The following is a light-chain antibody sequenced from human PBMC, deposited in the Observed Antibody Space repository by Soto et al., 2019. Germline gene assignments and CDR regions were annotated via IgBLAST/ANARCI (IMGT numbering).Light chain of an antibody. V-gene: IGKV1-39*01. CDR1: QSISTY. J-gene: IGKJ1*01. CDR3: QQTYSTPWT. Sequence: DIQMTQSPSSLSASVGDRVTTTCRASQSISTYLNWYQQKPGKAPKLLIYAASSLQSGVPSRFSGSGSGTDFTLIISTLQPEDFATYYCQQTYSTPWTFGQGTKVDIK. CDR2: AAS.